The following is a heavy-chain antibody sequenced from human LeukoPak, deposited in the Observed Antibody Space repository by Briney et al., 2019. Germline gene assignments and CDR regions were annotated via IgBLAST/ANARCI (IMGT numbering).Heavy chain of an antibody. J-gene: IGHJ4*02. D-gene: IGHD4-17*01. V-gene: IGHV3-7*01. CDR2: VWPDGGEQ. CDR3: ARLFGGVTTFDY. CDR1: AFSFSSYS. Sequence: GGSLRLSCAGPAFSFSSYSMSWVRQGPGKGLEWVATVWPDGGEQRYVDSVRGRFTISRDNAKSLLYLQMHSLSVEDTAVYFCARLFGGVTTFDYRGQGALVTVSA.